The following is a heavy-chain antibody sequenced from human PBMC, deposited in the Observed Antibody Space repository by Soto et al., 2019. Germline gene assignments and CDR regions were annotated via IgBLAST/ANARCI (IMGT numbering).Heavy chain of an antibody. CDR2: IKSKTDGGTT. CDR3: TTLTQYVWGSYRPGYSQH. V-gene: IGHV3-15*07. Sequence: PGGPLRLSCAASGFTFSNAWMNRVRQAPGNGLEGVGRIKSKTDGGTTDYAAPVKGRFTISRDDSKNTLYLQMNSLKTEDTAVYYCTTLTQYVWGSYRPGYSQHWGQGTLVTVSS. J-gene: IGHJ1*01. CDR1: GFTFSNAW. D-gene: IGHD3-16*02.